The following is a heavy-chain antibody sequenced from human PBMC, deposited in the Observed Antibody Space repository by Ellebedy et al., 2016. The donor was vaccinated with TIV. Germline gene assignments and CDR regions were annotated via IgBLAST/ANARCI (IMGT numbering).Heavy chain of an antibody. CDR2: IYHGGSI. CDR3: AVLTTQPPKATY. J-gene: IGHJ4*02. Sequence: SETLSLTCGVYGGSFSGYYWSWIRQPPGKGLEWIGEIYHGGSISYNPSLKSRVAISADTSKNQFSLTLSSVTAADMALYYCAVLTTQPPKATYWGQGTLVTVSS. CDR1: GGSFSGYY. V-gene: IGHV4-34*01. D-gene: IGHD4-17*01.